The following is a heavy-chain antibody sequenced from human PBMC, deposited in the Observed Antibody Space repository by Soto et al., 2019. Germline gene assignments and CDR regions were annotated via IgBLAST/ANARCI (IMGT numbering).Heavy chain of an antibody. Sequence: QITLKESGPTLVKPTQTLTLTCTFSGFSLSTSGVGVAWIRQPPGKALEWLALIYWDDDKRYSPSLKSRLTITKDTSKIQVVLRMTNMDPVDTATYYCAHPETAAAGTSVDYWGQGTLVTVSS. CDR3: AHPETAAAGTSVDY. V-gene: IGHV2-5*02. J-gene: IGHJ4*02. CDR2: IYWDDDK. CDR1: GFSLSTSGVG. D-gene: IGHD6-13*01.